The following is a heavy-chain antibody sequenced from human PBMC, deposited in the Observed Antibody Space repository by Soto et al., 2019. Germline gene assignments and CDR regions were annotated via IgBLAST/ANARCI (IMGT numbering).Heavy chain of an antibody. CDR1: GDSITSSSYY. V-gene: IGHV4-39*01. D-gene: IGHD2-2*01. J-gene: IGHJ6*02. CDR2: IYYSGST. CDR3: ARIFVIPAAPDYYNYYGLDV. Sequence: PEETLSLTCTVSGDSITSSSYYWGWIRQPPGKGLEWIGNIYYSGSTYYNPSLKSRVTISVDTSKNQFSLKLSSVTAADTAVYYGARIFVIPAAPDYYNYYGLDVWGQGTTVTVSS.